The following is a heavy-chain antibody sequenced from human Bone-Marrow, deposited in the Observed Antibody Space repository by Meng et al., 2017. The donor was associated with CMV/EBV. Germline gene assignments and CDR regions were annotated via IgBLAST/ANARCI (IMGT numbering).Heavy chain of an antibody. CDR1: GFTFSSYA. Sequence: GGSLRLSCAASGFTFSSYAMSWVRQAPGKGLEWVAVIWYDGSNKYYADSVKGRFTISRDNSKNTLYLQMNSLRAEDTAVYYCAKDPSHRAAGLYYFDYWGQGTLVTVSS. CDR2: IWYDGSNK. D-gene: IGHD6-13*01. CDR3: AKDPSHRAAGLYYFDY. J-gene: IGHJ4*02. V-gene: IGHV3-33*06.